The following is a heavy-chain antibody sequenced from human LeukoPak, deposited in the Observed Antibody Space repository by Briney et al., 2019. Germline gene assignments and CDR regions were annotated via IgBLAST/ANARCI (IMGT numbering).Heavy chain of an antibody. Sequence: PGGSLRLSCAASGFTFSSYWMSWVRQAPGKGLEWVANIKQDGSEKYYVDSVKGRFTISGDNAKNSLYLQMNSLRAEDTAVYYCARDLGYYDSSGYYDYWGQGTLVTVSS. CDR2: IKQDGSEK. CDR3: ARDLGYYDSSGYYDY. V-gene: IGHV3-7*01. CDR1: GFTFSSYW. J-gene: IGHJ4*02. D-gene: IGHD3-22*01.